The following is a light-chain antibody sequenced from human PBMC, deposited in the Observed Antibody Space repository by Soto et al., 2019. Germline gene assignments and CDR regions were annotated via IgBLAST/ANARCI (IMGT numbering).Light chain of an antibody. CDR1: QSVLYSSNNKNY. J-gene: IGKJ3*01. CDR2: WAS. Sequence: DIVMTQSPDSLAVSLGERATINCKSSQSVLYSSNNKNYLAWYQQKPGQPPKVPIYWASTRESGVPDRFSGSGSGTDFTLTISSLQAEDVAVYYCQQYYSDPLTFGPGTKVDIQ. V-gene: IGKV4-1*01. CDR3: QQYYSDPLT.